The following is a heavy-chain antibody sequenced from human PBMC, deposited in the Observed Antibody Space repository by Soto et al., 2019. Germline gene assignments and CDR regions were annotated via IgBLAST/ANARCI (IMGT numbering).Heavy chain of an antibody. CDR3: ASSGGPEGDWFDP. CDR1: GGSIRRRGYY. CDR2: VYYSGIT. Sequence: SETLSLTCSVAGGSIRRRGYYWSWIRQRPGEGLEWIGFVYYSGITDYNPSLKSRVTISADTSKNQFSLSLYSVTAADTAVYYCASSGGPEGDWFDPWGQGILVTVSS. J-gene: IGHJ5*02. V-gene: IGHV4-31*02. D-gene: IGHD2-15*01.